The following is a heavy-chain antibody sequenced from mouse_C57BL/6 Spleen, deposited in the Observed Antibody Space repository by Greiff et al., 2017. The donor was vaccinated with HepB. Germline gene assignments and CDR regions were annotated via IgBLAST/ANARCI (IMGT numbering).Heavy chain of an antibody. J-gene: IGHJ3*01. CDR1: GYSITSGYY. Sequence: EVQVVESGPGLVKPSQSLSLTCSVTGYSITSGYYWNWIRQFPGNKLEWMGYISYDGSNNYNPSLKNRISITRDTSTNQFFLKLNSVTTEDTATYYWARDRGYSWFAYWGQGTLVTVSA. CDR3: ARDRGYSWFAY. D-gene: IGHD2-3*01. CDR2: ISYDGSN. V-gene: IGHV3-6*01.